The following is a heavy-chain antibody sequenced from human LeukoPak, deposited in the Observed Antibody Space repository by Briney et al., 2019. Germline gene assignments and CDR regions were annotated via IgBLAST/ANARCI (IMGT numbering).Heavy chain of an antibody. CDR2: IYSGGST. D-gene: IGHD4-17*01. V-gene: IGHV3-53*01. CDR3: AREDGDYTVDY. J-gene: IGHJ4*02. CDR1: GFTVSSNY. Sequence: GGSLRLSCAASGFTVSSNYMSWGRQAPGKGLEWVSVIYSGGSTYYADSVKGRFTISRDNSKNTLYLQMNSLRAEDTAVYYCAREDGDYTVDYWGQGTLVTVSS.